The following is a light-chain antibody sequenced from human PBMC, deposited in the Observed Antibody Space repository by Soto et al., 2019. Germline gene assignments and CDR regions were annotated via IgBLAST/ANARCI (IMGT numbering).Light chain of an antibody. V-gene: IGKV4-1*01. CDR3: QQHYSTPYT. CDR2: WAS. Sequence: DIVMTQSPDSLAVSLGERATINCKSSQSVLYSSNNKNYLLWYQQKPGQPPKLLIYWASTRESGVPDRFSGSGSGTDFPLTISSLQAEDVAVYYCQQHYSTPYTFGQGTKLEIK. CDR1: QSVLYSSNNKNY. J-gene: IGKJ2*01.